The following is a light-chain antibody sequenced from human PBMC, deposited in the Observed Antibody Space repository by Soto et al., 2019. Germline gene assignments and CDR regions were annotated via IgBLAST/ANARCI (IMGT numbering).Light chain of an antibody. CDR2: GTS. CDR1: QSIGRRY. Sequence: IVLTQSPGTLSLSPGERATLSCRASQSIGRRYLAWYQQKPGQGPMLLIYGTSERASDIPDRFSGSGSGTDFTLTISRLVPEDFAVYYCQYQGTFGGGTKVEIK. V-gene: IGKV3-20*01. J-gene: IGKJ4*01. CDR3: QYQGT.